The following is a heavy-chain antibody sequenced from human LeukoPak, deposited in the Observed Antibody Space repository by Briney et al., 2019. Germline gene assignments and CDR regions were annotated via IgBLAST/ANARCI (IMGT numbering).Heavy chain of an antibody. Sequence: SQTLSLTCALSGDIVSSNSASWHWIRQSPSRGLQWQERTYYTSKLFNVYAVSFKSRITINPDTSKNQFSLQLNSVTPEDTAVYFCARDNDYGGYYFDYWGQGTLVTVSS. D-gene: IGHD4-23*01. CDR2: TYYTSKLFN. CDR1: GDIVSSNSAS. V-gene: IGHV6-1*01. CDR3: ARDNDYGGYYFDY. J-gene: IGHJ4*02.